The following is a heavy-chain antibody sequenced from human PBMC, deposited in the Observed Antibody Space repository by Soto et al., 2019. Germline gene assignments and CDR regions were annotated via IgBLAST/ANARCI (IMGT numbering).Heavy chain of an antibody. CDR1: GFTFSSYG. Sequence: GGSLRLSCAASGFTFSSYGMHWVRQAPGKGLEWVAVISYDGSNKYYADSVKGRFTISRDNSKNTLYLQMNSLRAEVRAVYYCAKDVQGWYYYDSSGYFDYWGQGTLVTVSS. J-gene: IGHJ4*02. D-gene: IGHD3-22*01. CDR2: ISYDGSNK. V-gene: IGHV3-30*18. CDR3: AKDVQGWYYYDSSGYFDY.